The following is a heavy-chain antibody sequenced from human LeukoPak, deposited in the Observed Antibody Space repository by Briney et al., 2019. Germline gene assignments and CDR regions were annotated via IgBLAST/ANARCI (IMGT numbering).Heavy chain of an antibody. Sequence: ASLRVSCKTSGYTFTNYDVSWVRQAPGQGLEWMGWISASNGNTNYAQKLQGRVTMTTETSTSTAYMELRSLRSDDTAVYYCARALSRGYSGYDYGLGYWGQGTLVTVSS. CDR2: ISASNGNT. J-gene: IGHJ4*02. CDR3: ARALSRGYSGYDYGLGY. CDR1: GYTFTNYD. D-gene: IGHD5-12*01. V-gene: IGHV1-18*01.